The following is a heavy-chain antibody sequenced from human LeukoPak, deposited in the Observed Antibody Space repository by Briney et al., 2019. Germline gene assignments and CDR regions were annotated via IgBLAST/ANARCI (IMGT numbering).Heavy chain of an antibody. CDR2: INEDGSEK. CDR3: ARDQGGQFVY. CDR1: GFTFTSYW. Sequence: GGSLRLSCAASGFTFTSYWMSWVRQAPGKGLEWVANINEDGSEKYYVDSVKGRFTISRDNAKDSLYLQMNSLRAEDTAVYYCARDQGGQFVYWGQGTLVTVSS. D-gene: IGHD3-16*01. V-gene: IGHV3-7*01. J-gene: IGHJ4*02.